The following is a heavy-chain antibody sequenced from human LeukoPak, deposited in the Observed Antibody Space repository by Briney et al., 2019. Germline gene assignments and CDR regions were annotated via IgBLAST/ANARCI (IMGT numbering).Heavy chain of an antibody. CDR1: GFTFSSCS. J-gene: IGHJ4*02. V-gene: IGHV3-21*01. CDR3: ARGDSSGYYPNELDY. CDR2: ISCSSSYI. D-gene: IGHD3-22*01. Sequence: PGGSLRLSRAASGFTFSSCSMNWVRQDPGKGLEWVSSISCSSSYIYYADSVKGRFTISRDNAKNSLYLQMNSLRAEDTAVYYCARGDSSGYYPNELDYWGQGTLVTDPS.